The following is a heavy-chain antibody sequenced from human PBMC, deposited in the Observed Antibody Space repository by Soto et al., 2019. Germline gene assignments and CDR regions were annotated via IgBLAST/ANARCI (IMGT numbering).Heavy chain of an antibody. D-gene: IGHD6-19*01. CDR3: ARDSSAPYYGMDV. CDR1: GGTISRYA. V-gene: IGHV1-69*01. Sequence: WVNGYCKGSGGTISRYASSWLRQEPGQGLEWMGGIIPIFGTANYAQKFQGRVTITADESTSTAYMELSSLRSKDTAVYYCARDSSAPYYGMDVWGQAPTVTVSS. J-gene: IGHJ6*02. CDR2: IIPIFGTA.